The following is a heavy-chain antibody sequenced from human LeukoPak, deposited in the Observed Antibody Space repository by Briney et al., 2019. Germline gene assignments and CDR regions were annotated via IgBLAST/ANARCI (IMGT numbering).Heavy chain of an antibody. V-gene: IGHV1-69*13. J-gene: IGHJ3*02. D-gene: IGHD7-27*01. Sequence: ASVKVSCKASGYTFTTYYMHWVRQAPGQGLEWMGGIIPIFGTANYAQKFQGRVTITADESTSTAYMELSSLRSEDTAVYYCANRGAAYDAFDIWGQGTMVTVSS. CDR3: ANRGAAYDAFDI. CDR2: IIPIFGTA. CDR1: GYTFTTYY.